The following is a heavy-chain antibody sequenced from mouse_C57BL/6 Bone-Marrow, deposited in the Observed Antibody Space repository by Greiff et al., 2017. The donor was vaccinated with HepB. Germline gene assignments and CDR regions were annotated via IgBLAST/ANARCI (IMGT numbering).Heavy chain of an antibody. D-gene: IGHD2-1*01. CDR3: ARFYGNYAVHWYFDV. Sequence: DVQLQESGPELVKPGASVKIPCKASGYTFTDYNMDWVKQSHGKSLEWIGDINPNNGGTIYNQKFKGKATLTVDKSSSTAYMELRSLTSEDTAVYYCARFYGNYAVHWYFDVWGTGTTVTVSS. V-gene: IGHV1-18*01. J-gene: IGHJ1*03. CDR2: INPNNGGT. CDR1: GYTFTDYN.